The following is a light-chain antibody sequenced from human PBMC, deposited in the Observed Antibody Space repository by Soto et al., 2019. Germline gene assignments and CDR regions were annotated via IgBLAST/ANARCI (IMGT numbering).Light chain of an antibody. CDR1: ASDIGNYNY. CDR3: AAWDASLSCWV. CDR2: GVS. J-gene: IGLJ3*02. V-gene: IGLV2-14*01. Sequence: QSALTQPASVSGSPGQSITISCTGTASDIGNYNYVSWYQVHPGKAPKLLIYGVSNRPSGVSNRFSGSKSGNAASLTISGLQAEDEADYFCAAWDASLSCWVFGGGTKLTVL.